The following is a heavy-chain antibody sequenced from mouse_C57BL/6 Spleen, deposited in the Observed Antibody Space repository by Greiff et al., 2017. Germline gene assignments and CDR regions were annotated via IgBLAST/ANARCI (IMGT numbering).Heavy chain of an antibody. Sequence: EVNVVESGGGLVKPGGSLKLSCAASGFTFSDYGMHWVRQAPEKGLEWVAYISSGSSTIYYADTVKGRFTISRDNAKNTLFLQMTSLRSEDTAMYYCARRPGYYAMDYWGQGTSVTVSS. CDR2: ISSGSSTI. V-gene: IGHV5-17*01. CDR3: ARRPGYYAMDY. J-gene: IGHJ4*01. CDR1: GFTFSDYG.